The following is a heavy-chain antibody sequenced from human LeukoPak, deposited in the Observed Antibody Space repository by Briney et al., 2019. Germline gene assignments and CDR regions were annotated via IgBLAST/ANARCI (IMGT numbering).Heavy chain of an antibody. V-gene: IGHV1-18*04. CDR2: ISAYNGNT. J-gene: IGHJ4*02. CDR3: ARDRWYYGSGSSPLDY. Sequence: ASVKVSCEASGYTFTSYGISWVRQAPGQGLEWMGWISAYNGNTNYAQKLQGRVTMTTDTSTSTAYMELRSLRSDDTAVYYCARDRWYYGSGSSPLDYWGQGTLVTVSS. CDR1: GYTFTSYG. D-gene: IGHD3-10*01.